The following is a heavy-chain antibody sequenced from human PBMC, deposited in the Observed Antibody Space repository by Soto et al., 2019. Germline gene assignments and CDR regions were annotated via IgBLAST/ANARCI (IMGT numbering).Heavy chain of an antibody. D-gene: IGHD2-2*01. V-gene: IGHV3-74*01. CDR3: AREVPPYCSSTSCYSYYFDY. Sequence: EVQLVESGGGLVQPGGSLRLSCAASGFTFSSYWMHWVRQAPGKGLVWVSRINSDGSSTSYADSVKGRFTISRDNAKNTLYLQMNSRRAEDTAVYYCAREVPPYCSSTSCYSYYFDYWGQGTLVTVSS. CDR1: GFTFSSYW. CDR2: INSDGSST. J-gene: IGHJ4*02.